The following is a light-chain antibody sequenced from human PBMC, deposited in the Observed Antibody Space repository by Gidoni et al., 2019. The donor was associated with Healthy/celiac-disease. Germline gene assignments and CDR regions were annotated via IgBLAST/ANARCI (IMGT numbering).Light chain of an antibody. J-gene: IGKJ3*01. CDR2: GAS. Sequence: EIVLPQSPGTLSLSPGERATLSCRASQSVSSSYLAWYQQKPGQAPRLLIYGASSRATGIPDRFSGSGSGTDFTLTISRLEPEDFAVYYCQQYGSSPPKFTFGPGTKVDIK. CDR3: QQYGSSPPKFT. CDR1: QSVSSSY. V-gene: IGKV3-20*01.